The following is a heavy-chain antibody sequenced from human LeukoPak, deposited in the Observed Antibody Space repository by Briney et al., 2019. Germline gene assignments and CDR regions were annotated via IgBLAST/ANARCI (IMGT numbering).Heavy chain of an antibody. Sequence: GGSLRLSCAASGFTFSSYSMNWVRQAPGKGLEWVSSISSSSSYIYYADSVKGRFTISRDNSKNTLYLQMNSLRAEDTAVCYCARSSPPSYDSSGYYYRPSAFDIWGQGTMVTVSS. CDR3: ARSSPPSYDSSGYYYRPSAFDI. CDR1: GFTFSSYS. CDR2: ISSSSSYI. D-gene: IGHD3-22*01. V-gene: IGHV3-21*04. J-gene: IGHJ3*02.